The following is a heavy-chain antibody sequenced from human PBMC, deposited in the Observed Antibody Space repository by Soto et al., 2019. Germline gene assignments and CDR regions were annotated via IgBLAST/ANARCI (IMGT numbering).Heavy chain of an antibody. V-gene: IGHV1-69*13. CDR1: GGTFSSYA. CDR3: ARLLRSYYDPKGAHEYFDY. D-gene: IGHD3-22*01. J-gene: IGHJ4*02. CDR2: IIPIFGTA. Sequence: GASVKVSCKASGGTFSSYAISWVRQAPGQGLEWMGGIIPIFGTANYAQKFQGRVTITADESTSTAYMELSSLRSEDTAVYYCARLLRSYYDPKGAHEYFDYWGQGTLVTVSS.